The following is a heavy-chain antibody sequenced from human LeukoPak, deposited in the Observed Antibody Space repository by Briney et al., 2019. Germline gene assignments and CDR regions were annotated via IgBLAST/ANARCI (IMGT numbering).Heavy chain of an antibody. CDR1: GYTFTSYG. V-gene: IGHV1-18*04. D-gene: IGHD3-10*01. J-gene: IGHJ5*02. Sequence: VASVKVSCKASGYTFTSYGISWVRQAPGQGLEWMGWISAYNGNTNYAQKLQGRVTMTTDTSTSTAYMELRSLRSGDTAVYYCARGGMVRGVMAWFDPWGQGTLVTVSS. CDR2: ISAYNGNT. CDR3: ARGGMVRGVMAWFDP.